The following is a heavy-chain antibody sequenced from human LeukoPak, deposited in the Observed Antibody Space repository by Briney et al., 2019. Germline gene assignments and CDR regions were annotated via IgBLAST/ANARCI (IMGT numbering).Heavy chain of an antibody. J-gene: IGHJ6*02. CDR2: IKSSTDGGTT. Sequence: GGSLTPSSAVSGFTFSNAWMACVRQAPGKGLEWVGRIKSSTDGGTTDYAAPVKGRFTISRDDSQNTLYLQMNSLKIEDTAVYYCNTVFYSRWYVDNGMDVWGRGTTVTVSS. D-gene: IGHD4-11*01. CDR3: NTVFYSRWYVDNGMDV. V-gene: IGHV3-15*01. CDR1: GFTFSNAW.